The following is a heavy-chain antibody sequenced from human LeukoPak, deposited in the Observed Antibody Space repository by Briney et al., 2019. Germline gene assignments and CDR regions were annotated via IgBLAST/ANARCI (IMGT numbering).Heavy chain of an antibody. D-gene: IGHD5-24*01. CDR1: GFTFSSYA. Sequence: PGGSLRLSCAASGFTFSSYAMSWVRQAPGKGLEWVSAISGSGGTTYYADSVKGRFTISRDNSKNTLYLQMNSLRAEDTAVYYCAKGRDGYNYFDYWGQGTLVTVSS. CDR2: ISGSGGTT. J-gene: IGHJ4*02. V-gene: IGHV3-23*01. CDR3: AKGRDGYNYFDY.